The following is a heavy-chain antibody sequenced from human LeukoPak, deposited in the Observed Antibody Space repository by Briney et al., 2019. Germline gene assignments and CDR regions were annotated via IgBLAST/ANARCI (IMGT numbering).Heavy chain of an antibody. J-gene: IGHJ4*02. Sequence: PSETLSLTCPVSGGSISSGSYYWSWIRQPAGKGLEWIGRIYTSGSTHCNPSLKSRVTISVPTSKNQFSLKLSAVTAAPTVAYYCAREWLRNTDYWGQGTLVTVSS. CDR2: IYTSGST. V-gene: IGHV4-61*02. CDR1: GGSISSGSYY. CDR3: AREWLRNTDY. D-gene: IGHD5-12*01.